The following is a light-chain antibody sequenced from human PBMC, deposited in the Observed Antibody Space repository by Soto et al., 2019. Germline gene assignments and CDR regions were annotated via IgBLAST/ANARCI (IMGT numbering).Light chain of an antibody. J-gene: IGKJ4*01. Sequence: EIMMTQSPATLSVSPGEIATLSFRASQSVSSSLAWYQQKPGQAPRLLIYDASNRATGIPARFSGSGSGTDFTLTISSLEPEDFAVYYCQQRSNWPRTFGGGTKVDIK. CDR3: QQRSNWPRT. CDR2: DAS. CDR1: QSVSSS. V-gene: IGKV3-11*01.